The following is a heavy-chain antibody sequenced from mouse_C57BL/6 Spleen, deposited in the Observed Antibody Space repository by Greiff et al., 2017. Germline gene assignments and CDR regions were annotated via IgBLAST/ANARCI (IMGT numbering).Heavy chain of an antibody. J-gene: IGHJ4*01. Sequence: EVQLQQSGAELVRPGASVKLSCTASGFNIKDDYMNWVKQRPEQGLEWIGWIDPENGATEYASKFQGKATITADTSSNTAYLQLSSLTSENTGFYYCTTLVNYADAMDYGGKGTSVTVPS. D-gene: IGHD2-2*01. CDR3: TTLVNYADAMDY. V-gene: IGHV14-4*01. CDR1: GFNIKDDY. CDR2: IDPENGAT.